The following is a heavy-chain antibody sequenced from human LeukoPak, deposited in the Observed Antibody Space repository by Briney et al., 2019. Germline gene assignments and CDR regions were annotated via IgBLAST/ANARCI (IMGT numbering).Heavy chain of an antibody. CDR2: ISSNSDYI. V-gene: IGHV3-21*01. CDR3: ARDPGGVTKTYYLDY. D-gene: IGHD4-23*01. J-gene: IGHJ4*02. CDR1: GFTLSYYS. Sequence: GGSLRLSCTASGFTLSYYSINWVRQAPGKGLEWVSSISSNSDYIYYADSVKGRFNISRDNAKNPLFLQMNSLRAEDTAMYYCARDPGGVTKTYYLDYWGQGALVTVSS.